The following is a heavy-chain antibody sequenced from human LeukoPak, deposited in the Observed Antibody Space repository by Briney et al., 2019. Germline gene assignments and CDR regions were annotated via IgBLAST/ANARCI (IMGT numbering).Heavy chain of an antibody. V-gene: IGHV4-59*01. J-gene: IGHJ4*02. CDR1: GGSISSYY. CDR2: IYYSGST. Sequence: PSETLSLTCTVSGGSISSYYWSWIRQPPGKGLEWVGYIYYSGSTNYNPSLKSRVTISVDTSKNQFSLKLSSVTAADTAVYYCARDHNWNDAGGFDYWGQGTLVTASS. D-gene: IGHD1-1*01. CDR3: ARDHNWNDAGGFDY.